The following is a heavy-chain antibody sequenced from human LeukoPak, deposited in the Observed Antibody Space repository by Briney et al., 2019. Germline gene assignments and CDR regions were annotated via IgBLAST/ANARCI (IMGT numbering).Heavy chain of an antibody. CDR3: ASWDCSSTSCRSYYYYGMDV. D-gene: IGHD2-2*01. CDR1: GGSFSGYY. V-gene: IGHV4-34*01. CDR2: INHSGST. J-gene: IGHJ6*02. Sequence: SETLSLTCAVYGGSFSGYYWSWTRQPPGKGLEWIGEINHSGSTNYNPSLKSRVTISVDTSKNQFSLKLSSVTAADTAVYYCASWDCSSTSCRSYYYYGMDVWGQGTTVTVSS.